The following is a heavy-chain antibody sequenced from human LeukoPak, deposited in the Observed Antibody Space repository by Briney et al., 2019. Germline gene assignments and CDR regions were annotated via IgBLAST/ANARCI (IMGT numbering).Heavy chain of an antibody. D-gene: IGHD6-13*01. CDR3: AKGKARAIPATAKAYYYLDV. V-gene: IGHV1-69*13. CDR1: GGTFSSYG. J-gene: IGHJ6*03. CDR2: IIPMFGTT. Sequence: SVKVSCKASGGTFSSYGITWVRQAPGQGLEWMGGIIPMFGTTNYAQNFQGRVTITADESTSTAYMEVSSLRSKDTAMYYCAKGKARAIPATAKAYYYLDVWGTGTTVTVSS.